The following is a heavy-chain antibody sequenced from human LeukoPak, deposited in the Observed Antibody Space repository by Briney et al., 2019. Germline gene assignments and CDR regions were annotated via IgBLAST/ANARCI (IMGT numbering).Heavy chain of an antibody. CDR2: IYYSGST. D-gene: IGHD3-16*01. V-gene: IGHV4-39*07. CDR1: GGSISSSSYY. CDR3: ARDNDSRDPPHFDY. Sequence: TSETLSLTCTVSGGSISSSSYYWGWIRQPPGKGLEWIGSIYYSGSTYYNPSLKSRVTISVDTSKNQFSLKLSSVTAADTAVYYCARDNDSRDPPHFDYWGQGTLVTVSS. J-gene: IGHJ4*02.